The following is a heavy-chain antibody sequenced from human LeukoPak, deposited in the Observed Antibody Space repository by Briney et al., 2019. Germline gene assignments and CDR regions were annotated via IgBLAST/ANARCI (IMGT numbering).Heavy chain of an antibody. D-gene: IGHD3-9*01. V-gene: IGHV1-69*13. CDR2: IIPIFGTA. CDR1: GGTFSSYA. Sequence: ASVKVSCKASGGTFSSYAISWVRQAPGQGLEWMGGIIPIFGTANYAQKFQGRVTITADESTSTAYMELSSLRSEDTAVYYCARAPVLRYFDWSFNWFDPWGQGTLVTVSS. J-gene: IGHJ5*02. CDR3: ARAPVLRYFDWSFNWFDP.